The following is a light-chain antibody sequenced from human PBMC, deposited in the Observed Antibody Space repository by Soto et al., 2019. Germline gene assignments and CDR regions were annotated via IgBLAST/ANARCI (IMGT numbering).Light chain of an antibody. V-gene: IGKV3-20*01. J-gene: IGKJ1*01. CDR2: GAS. CDR3: QPYGSLSWT. CDR1: QSVSSNY. Sequence: EIVMTQSPATLSVSPGERATLSCRASQSVSSNYLAWYQQKPGQAPRLLIYGASTRATGVPDRFSGSGSGTDFTLTISRLEPEDFAVYHCQPYGSLSWTFGQGTKVDIK.